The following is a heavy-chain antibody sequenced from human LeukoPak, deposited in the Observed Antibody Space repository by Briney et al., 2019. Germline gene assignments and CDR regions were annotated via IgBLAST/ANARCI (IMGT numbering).Heavy chain of an antibody. Sequence: GGSLRLSCAASGFTFSSYAMSWVRQAPGKGLEWVSIISGRGDSTFYADSVKGRFTISRDNSKNTLYLQMSTLRAEDTAVYYCAKRRGDYGDNSGAFDIWGQGTMVTVSS. CDR1: GFTFSSYA. J-gene: IGHJ3*02. D-gene: IGHD4-17*01. CDR3: AKRRGDYGDNSGAFDI. CDR2: ISGRGDST. V-gene: IGHV3-23*01.